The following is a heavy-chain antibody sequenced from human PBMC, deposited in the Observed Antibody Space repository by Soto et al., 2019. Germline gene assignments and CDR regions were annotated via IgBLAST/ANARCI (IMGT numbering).Heavy chain of an antibody. Sequence: ASFKVSCKASGYTFNSYGISWVRQAPGQGLEWMGWINPSGGSTSYAQKFQGRVTMTRDTSTSTVYMELSSLRSEDTAVYYCARGSYDSSGVDYRGQGTPVTVSS. CDR1: GYTFNSYG. V-gene: IGHV1-46*02. D-gene: IGHD3-22*01. CDR3: ARGSYDSSGVDY. J-gene: IGHJ4*02. CDR2: INPSGGST.